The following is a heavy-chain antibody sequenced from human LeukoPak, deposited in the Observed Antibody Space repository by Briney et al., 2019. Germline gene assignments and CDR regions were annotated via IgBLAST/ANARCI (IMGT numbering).Heavy chain of an antibody. J-gene: IGHJ4*02. CDR1: GGSISSSSYY. Sequence: SETLSLTCTVSGGSISSSSYYWGWIRQPPGKGLEWIGSIYYSGSTNYNPSLRSRVTISVDTSKNQFSLKLGSVTAADTAVYYCARSHGSGSYYNLNDYWGQGALVTVSS. CDR2: IYYSGST. CDR3: ARSHGSGSYYNLNDY. V-gene: IGHV4-39*07. D-gene: IGHD3-10*01.